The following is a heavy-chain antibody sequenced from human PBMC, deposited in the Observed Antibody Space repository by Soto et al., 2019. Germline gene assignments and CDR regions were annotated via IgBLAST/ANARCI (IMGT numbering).Heavy chain of an antibody. CDR1: GGSISSSSYY. CDR2: IYYSGST. Sequence: PSETLSLTCTFSGGSISSSSYYLGWIRQPPGKGLEWIGSIYYSGSTYYNPSLKSRVTISVDTSKNQFSLKLSSVTAADTAVYYCARHVGGSSWYSEVRYFDYWGQGTLVTVS. CDR3: ARHVGGSSWYSEVRYFDY. J-gene: IGHJ4*02. D-gene: IGHD6-13*01. V-gene: IGHV4-39*01.